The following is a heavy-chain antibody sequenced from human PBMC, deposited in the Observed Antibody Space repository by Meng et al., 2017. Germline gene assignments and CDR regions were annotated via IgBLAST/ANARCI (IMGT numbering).Heavy chain of an antibody. J-gene: IGHJ4*02. CDR2: INPNSGGT. CDR1: GYTFTGYY. CDR3: ASELNTYGSGSYAY. V-gene: IGHV1-2*06. Sequence: VQLVPSGAGVTKPGASAKCSCKASGYTFTGYYMHWVRQASGQGLEWMGRINPNSGGTNYAQKFQGRVTMTRDTSISTAYMELSRLRSDDTAVYYCASELNTYGSGSYAYWGQGTLVTVSS. D-gene: IGHD3-10*01.